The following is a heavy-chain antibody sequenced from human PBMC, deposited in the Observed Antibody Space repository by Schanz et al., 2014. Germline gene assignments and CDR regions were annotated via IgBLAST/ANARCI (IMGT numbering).Heavy chain of an antibody. CDR2: IYSGIGA. D-gene: IGHD3-22*01. V-gene: IGHV3-66*01. CDR3: ARVHHYDPSGWGYFDY. Sequence: EVQLVESGGGLVQPGGSLRLSCGGSGFTFSKYWLRWVRRAPGKGLEWVAVIYSGIGAYYADSVKDRFTVSRDNSKNTVYLQMNRLRAEDTAVYYCARVHHYDPSGWGYFDYWGQGALVTVSS. J-gene: IGHJ4*02. CDR1: GFTFSKYW.